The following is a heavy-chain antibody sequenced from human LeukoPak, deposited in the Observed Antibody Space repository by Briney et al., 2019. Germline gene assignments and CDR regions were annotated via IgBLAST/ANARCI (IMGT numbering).Heavy chain of an antibody. CDR2: INTNTGNP. D-gene: IGHD3-22*01. J-gene: IGHJ3*02. V-gene: IGHV7-4-1*02. Sequence: GASVKVSCKASGYTFTSYAMNWVRQAPGQGLEWMGWINTNTGNPTYAQGFTGRFVFSLDTSVSTAYLQISSLKAEDTAVYYCARGAYYYDSSGRPHDAFDIWGQGTMVTVSS. CDR3: ARGAYYYDSSGRPHDAFDI. CDR1: GYTFTSYA.